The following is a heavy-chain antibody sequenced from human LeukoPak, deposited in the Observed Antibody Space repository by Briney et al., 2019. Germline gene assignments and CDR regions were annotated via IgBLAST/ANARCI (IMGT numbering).Heavy chain of an antibody. Sequence: GASVTVSCKASGGTFSSYAMSWVRQAPGQGLEWMGEIIPIFGTANYAQKFQGRVTITADKSTSTAYMELSSLRSEDTAVYYCARDRFPYYDILTGYYNFDYWGQGTLVTVSS. D-gene: IGHD3-9*01. J-gene: IGHJ4*02. CDR1: GGTFSSYA. V-gene: IGHV1-69*06. CDR3: ARDRFPYYDILTGYYNFDY. CDR2: IIPIFGTA.